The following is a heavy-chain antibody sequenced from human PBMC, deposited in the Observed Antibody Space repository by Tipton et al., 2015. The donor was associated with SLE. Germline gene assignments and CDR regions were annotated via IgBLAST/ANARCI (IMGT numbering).Heavy chain of an antibody. D-gene: IGHD1-1*01. V-gene: IGHV3-30*04. Sequence: SLRLSCAASGFTFSSYAMHWVRQAPGKGLEWVAVISYDGSNKYYADSVKGRFTISRDNSKNTLYLQMNSLRVEDTAVYFCARTDYVDYWGQGTLVTVSS. CDR1: GFTFSSYA. J-gene: IGHJ4*02. CDR3: ARTDYVDY. CDR2: ISYDGSNK.